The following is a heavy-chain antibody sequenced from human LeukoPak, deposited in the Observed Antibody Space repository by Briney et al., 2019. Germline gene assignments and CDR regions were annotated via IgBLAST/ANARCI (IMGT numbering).Heavy chain of an antibody. V-gene: IGHV3-48*04. Sequence: GGSLRLSCAASGFAFSTYSMNWVRQAPGRGLEWISYISGTTTTIYYVDSVKGRFTISRDNAKNSLYLQMNSLRAEDTAVYYCARDRPTKENYYYDRDYPVSDFSRHTGFDPWGQGTLVTVSS. CDR3: ARDRPTKENYYYDRDYPVSDFSRHTGFDP. CDR1: GFAFSTYS. CDR2: ISGTTTTI. D-gene: IGHD3-22*01. J-gene: IGHJ5*02.